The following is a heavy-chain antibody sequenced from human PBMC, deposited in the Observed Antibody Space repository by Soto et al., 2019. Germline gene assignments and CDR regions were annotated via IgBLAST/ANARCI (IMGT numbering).Heavy chain of an antibody. CDR2: IYYSGGT. D-gene: IGHD3-3*01. Sequence: SETLSLTCTVSGGSISSSSYYWGWIRQPPGKGLEWIGSIYYSGGTYYNPSLKSRVTISVDTSKNQFSLKLSSVTAADTAVYYCASISSGYYVDFDYWGQGTLVTVSS. CDR3: ASISSGYYVDFDY. CDR1: GGSISSSSYY. J-gene: IGHJ4*02. V-gene: IGHV4-39*01.